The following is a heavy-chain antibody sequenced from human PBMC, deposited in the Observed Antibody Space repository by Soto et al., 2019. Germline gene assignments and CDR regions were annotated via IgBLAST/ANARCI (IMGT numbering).Heavy chain of an antibody. CDR2: ISAYNGNT. D-gene: IGHD2-2*02. CDR3: ARDPVSLYRTPHLTRGMDV. CDR1: GYTFTSYG. J-gene: IGHJ6*02. Sequence: ASVKVSCKASGYTFTSYGISWVRQAPGQGLEWMGWISAYNGNTNYAQKLQGRVTMTTDTSTSTAYMELRSLRSDDTAVYYCARDPVSLYRTPHLTRGMDVWGQGTTVTVSS. V-gene: IGHV1-18*04.